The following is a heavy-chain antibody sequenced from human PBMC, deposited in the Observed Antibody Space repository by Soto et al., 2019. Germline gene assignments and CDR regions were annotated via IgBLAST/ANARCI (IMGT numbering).Heavy chain of an antibody. J-gene: IGHJ4*02. Sequence: QVQLVQSGAEVKKPGSSVKVSCKASGGTFSSYAISWVRQAPGQWLEWMGGIIPIFGTANYAQKFQGRVKITADESTSTAYMELSSLRSEDTAVYYCQIRRYSYGTFDYWGQGTLVTVSS. CDR1: GGTFSSYA. D-gene: IGHD5-18*01. CDR2: IIPIFGTA. CDR3: QIRRYSYGTFDY. V-gene: IGHV1-69*01.